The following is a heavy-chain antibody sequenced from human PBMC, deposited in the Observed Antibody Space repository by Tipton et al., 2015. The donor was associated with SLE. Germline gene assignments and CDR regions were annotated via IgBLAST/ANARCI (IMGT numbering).Heavy chain of an antibody. CDR2: IYHSEST. CDR3: ARHLAYDFWSGYYYNWFDP. V-gene: IGHV4-4*02. Sequence: TLSLTCVVSGVSISSFNWWNWVRQPPGKGLEWIGEIYHSESTSYNPSLKSRVTISVDTSKNQFSLKLSSVTAADTAVYYCARHLAYDFWSGYYYNWFDPWGQGTLVTVSS. J-gene: IGHJ5*02. CDR1: GVSISSFNW. D-gene: IGHD3-3*01.